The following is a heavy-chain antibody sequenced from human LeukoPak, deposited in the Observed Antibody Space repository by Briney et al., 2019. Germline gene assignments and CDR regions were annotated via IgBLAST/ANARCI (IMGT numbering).Heavy chain of an antibody. J-gene: IGHJ3*02. CDR2: IWSDGSNK. CDR3: ARKGWRDGYAFDI. V-gene: IGHV3-33*08. Sequence: GGSLRLSCAASGFTVSNNYMSWVRQAPGKGLEWVAIIWSDGSNKYYADSVKGRFTISRDNSKNTLYLQMNSLRAEDTAVYYCARKGWRDGYAFDIWGQGTMVTVSS. D-gene: IGHD5-24*01. CDR1: GFTVSNNY.